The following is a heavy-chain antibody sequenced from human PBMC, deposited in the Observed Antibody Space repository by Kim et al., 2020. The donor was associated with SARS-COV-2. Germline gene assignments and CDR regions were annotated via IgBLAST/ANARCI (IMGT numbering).Heavy chain of an antibody. CDR3: TRTEPSSSSMS. D-gene: IGHD6-6*01. J-gene: IGHJ4*02. Sequence: GGSLRLSCAASGFTFSGSFIHWVRQASGKGLEWVGRIRSKVNNYATEYAASMKGRFTISRDDSKNTAYLQMNSLKTEDTAVYYCTRTEPSSSSMSWGQGTLVTVSS. CDR1: GFTFSGSF. V-gene: IGHV3-73*01. CDR2: IRSKVNNYAT.